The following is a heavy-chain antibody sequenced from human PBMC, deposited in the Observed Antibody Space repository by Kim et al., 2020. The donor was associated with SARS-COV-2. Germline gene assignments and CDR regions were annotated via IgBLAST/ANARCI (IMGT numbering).Heavy chain of an antibody. J-gene: IGHJ3*02. D-gene: IGHD3-9*01. CDR3: AASSSDWYMYAFDI. Sequence: DSVKGRFSISRDDYKNTLFLQMSGLRAEDTALYYCAASSSDWYMYAFDIWGQGTMVTVSS. V-gene: IGHV3-33*03.